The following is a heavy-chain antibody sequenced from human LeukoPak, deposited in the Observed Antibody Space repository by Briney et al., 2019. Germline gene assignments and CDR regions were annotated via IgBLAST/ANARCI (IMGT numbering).Heavy chain of an antibody. D-gene: IGHD1-1*01. CDR1: GFTFSSYG. CDR3: AREENDYGLDV. J-gene: IGHJ6*02. CDR2: ISYDGSNK. Sequence: GGSLRLSCAASGFTFSSYGMHWVRQAPGKGLEWVAVISYDGSNKYYADSVKGRFTISRDNSKNTLYLQMNSLRAEDTAVYYRAREENDYGLDVWGQGTTVTVSS. V-gene: IGHV3-30*03.